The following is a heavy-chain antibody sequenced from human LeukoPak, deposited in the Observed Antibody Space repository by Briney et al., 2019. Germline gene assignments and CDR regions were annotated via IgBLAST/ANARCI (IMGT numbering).Heavy chain of an antibody. CDR2: IYYSGST. Sequence: SETLSLTCTVSGGSISSSSYYWGWIRQPPGKGLEWIGSIYYSGSTYYNPSLKSRVTISVDTSKNQFSLKLSSVTAADTAVYYCARLGLQLVRGGFDYWGQGTLVTVSS. CDR3: ARLGLQLVRGGFDY. V-gene: IGHV4-39*01. J-gene: IGHJ4*02. CDR1: GGSISSSSYY. D-gene: IGHD6-13*01.